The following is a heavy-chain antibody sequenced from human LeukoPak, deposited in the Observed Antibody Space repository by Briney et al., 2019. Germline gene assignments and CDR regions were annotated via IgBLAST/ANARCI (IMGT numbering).Heavy chain of an antibody. CDR3: ARSRMATTYSIYFDY. D-gene: IGHD5-24*01. J-gene: IGHJ4*02. CDR2: IYYSGST. V-gene: IGHV4-59*01. CDR1: GSSISSYY. Sequence: SETLSLTCTVSGSSISSYYWSWIRQPPGKGLEWIGYIYYSGSTNYNPSLKSRVTISVDTSKNQFSLKLSSVTAADTAVYYCARSRMATTYSIYFDYWGQGTLVTVSS.